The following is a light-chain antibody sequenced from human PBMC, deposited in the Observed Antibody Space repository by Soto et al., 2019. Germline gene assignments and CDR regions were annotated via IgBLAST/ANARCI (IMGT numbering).Light chain of an antibody. Sequence: EIVLTQSPLSLPVTPGEPASISCRSSRNLLHSNVYYYVDWYLQNPGHSPQLLIYLGSTRASGVPGRFSCSGSGTDFTLTISRVEAEDVGVYFCAQGLATPFTFGGGTKVEIK. CDR1: RNLLHSNVYYY. J-gene: IGKJ4*01. CDR2: LGS. CDR3: AQGLATPFT. V-gene: IGKV2-28*01.